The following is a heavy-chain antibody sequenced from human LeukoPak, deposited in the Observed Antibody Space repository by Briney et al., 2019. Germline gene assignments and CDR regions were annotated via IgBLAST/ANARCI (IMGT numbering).Heavy chain of an antibody. Sequence: GGSLRLSCAASGFTFSSYGMHWVRQAPGKGLGWVAFIRYDGSNKYYADSVKGRFTISRDNSKNTLYLQMNSLRAEDTAVYYCAKDTRTYYYDSSGYYWGQGTLVTVSS. D-gene: IGHD3-22*01. CDR2: IRYDGSNK. CDR3: AKDTRTYYYDSSGYY. V-gene: IGHV3-30*02. CDR1: GFTFSSYG. J-gene: IGHJ4*02.